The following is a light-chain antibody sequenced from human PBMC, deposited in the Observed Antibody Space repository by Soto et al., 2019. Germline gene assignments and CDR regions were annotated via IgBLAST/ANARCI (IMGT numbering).Light chain of an antibody. J-gene: IGKJ1*01. CDR3: QQYQNLWT. V-gene: IGKV3-15*01. CDR2: RAS. Sequence: EIVMTQSPATLSVSPGERATLSCRASQTIYSNVAWYQQRPSQPPRLLIYRASSRATGIPARFSGSGSGTEFTLTINSLQSEDFAVYYCQQYQNLWTFGQGTKVDIK. CDR1: QTIYSN.